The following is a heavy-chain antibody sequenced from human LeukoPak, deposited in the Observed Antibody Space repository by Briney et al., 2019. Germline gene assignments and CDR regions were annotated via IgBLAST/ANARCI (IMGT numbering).Heavy chain of an antibody. V-gene: IGHV3-33*01. Sequence: GGSLRLSCAASGFTFSSYGMHWVRQAPGKGLEWVAVIWYDGSNKYYADPVKGRFTISRDNSKNTLYLQMNSLRAEDTAVYYCARDSCGGDCHTDYWGQGTLVTVSS. D-gene: IGHD2-21*02. CDR3: ARDSCGGDCHTDY. CDR1: GFTFSSYG. CDR2: IWYDGSNK. J-gene: IGHJ4*02.